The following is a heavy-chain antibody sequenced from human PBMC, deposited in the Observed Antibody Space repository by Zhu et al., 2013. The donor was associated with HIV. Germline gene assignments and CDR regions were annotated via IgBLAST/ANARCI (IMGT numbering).Heavy chain of an antibody. CDR1: GGSFSGYY. V-gene: IGHV4-34*01. Sequence: QVQLQQWGAGLLKPSETLSLTCAVYGGSFSGYYWSWIRQPPGKGLEWIGEINHSGSTNYNPSLKSRVTISVDTSKNQFSLKLSSVTAADTAVYYCARVHRHITIFGVVSGGFDYWGQGTLVTVSS. CDR3: ARVHRHITIFGVVSGGFDY. D-gene: IGHD3-3*01. J-gene: IGHJ4*02. CDR2: INHSGST.